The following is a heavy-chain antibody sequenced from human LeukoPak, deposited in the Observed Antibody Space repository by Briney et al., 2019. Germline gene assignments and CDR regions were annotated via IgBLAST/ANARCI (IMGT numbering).Heavy chain of an antibody. CDR3: ARDRYSSGWPYNWFDP. Sequence: NASETLSLTCTVSGGSISSGGSYWSWIRQHPGKGLEWIGYIYYSGSTYYNPSLKSRATISVDTSKNQFSLKLSSVTAADTAVYYCARDRYSSGWPYNWFDPWGQGTLVTVSS. V-gene: IGHV4-31*03. J-gene: IGHJ5*02. D-gene: IGHD6-19*01. CDR1: GGSISSGGSY. CDR2: IYYSGST.